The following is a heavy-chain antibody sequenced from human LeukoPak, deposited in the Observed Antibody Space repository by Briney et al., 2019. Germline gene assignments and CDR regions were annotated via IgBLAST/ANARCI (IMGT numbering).Heavy chain of an antibody. D-gene: IGHD1-20*01. Sequence: GGSLRLSCAASGFSFSSYWMHWVRQAPGKGLVWVSRINIDGSSTTYAESVKGRFTISRDNAKNTLYLQMNSLRAEDSAVYYCAGPTYNWNGVWDYWGQGTLVTVSS. V-gene: IGHV3-74*01. J-gene: IGHJ4*02. CDR2: INIDGSST. CDR1: GFSFSSYW. CDR3: AGPTYNWNGVWDY.